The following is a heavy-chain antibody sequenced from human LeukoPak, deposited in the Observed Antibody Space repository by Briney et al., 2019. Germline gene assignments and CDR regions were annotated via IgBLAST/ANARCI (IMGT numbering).Heavy chain of an antibody. J-gene: IGHJ4*02. V-gene: IGHV3-74*01. CDR2: INSDGSST. CDR1: EFTFSSYW. CDR3: AREGYSYGYGLDY. D-gene: IGHD5-18*01. Sequence: GGSLRLSCAGSEFTFSSYWMHWVRQAPGKGLVWVSRINSDGSSTSYADSVKGRFTISRDNAKNSLYLQMNSLRAEDTAVYYCAREGYSYGYGLDYWGQGTLVTVSS.